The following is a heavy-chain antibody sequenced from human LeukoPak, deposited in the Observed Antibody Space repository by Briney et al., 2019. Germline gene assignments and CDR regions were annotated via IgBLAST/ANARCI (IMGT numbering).Heavy chain of an antibody. CDR2: IIPILGIA. J-gene: IGHJ4*02. CDR1: GGTFSSYT. Sequence: SVKVSCKASGGTFSSYTISWVRQAPGQGLGWMGRIIPILGIANYAQKFQGRVTITADKSTSTAYMELSSLRSEDTAVYYCAQGESYHKTLDIDYWGQGTLVTVSS. CDR3: AQGESYHKTLDIDY. V-gene: IGHV1-69*02. D-gene: IGHD3-16*01.